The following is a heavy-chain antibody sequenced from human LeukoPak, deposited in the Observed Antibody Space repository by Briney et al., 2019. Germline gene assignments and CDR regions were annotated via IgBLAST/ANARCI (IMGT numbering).Heavy chain of an antibody. CDR2: INRDGSER. Sequence: GGSLRLSCAASGFTLRYYSMNWVRQAPGKGLEWVANINRDGSERYYVDSVKGRFTISRDDAKSSLYLQMNSLRAEDTAVYYCARRNAMDVWGRGTTVIVFS. J-gene: IGHJ6*02. CDR1: GFTLRYYS. CDR3: ARRNAMDV. V-gene: IGHV3-7*03.